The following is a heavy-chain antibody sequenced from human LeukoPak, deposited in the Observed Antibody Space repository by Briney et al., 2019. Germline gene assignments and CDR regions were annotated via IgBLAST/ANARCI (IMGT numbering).Heavy chain of an antibody. Sequence: GGSLRLSCAASGFTFDDYAMHWVRQVPGKGLEWVSGVNWNGVTTAYIDSVQGRFTISRDNAKSSLYLQMNSLRAEDTAIYYCARAPMKISTIPYYFDYWGQGTLVTVSS. V-gene: IGHV3-20*04. CDR3: ARAPMKISTIPYYFDY. CDR1: GFTFDDYA. J-gene: IGHJ4*02. CDR2: VNWNGVTT. D-gene: IGHD5-24*01.